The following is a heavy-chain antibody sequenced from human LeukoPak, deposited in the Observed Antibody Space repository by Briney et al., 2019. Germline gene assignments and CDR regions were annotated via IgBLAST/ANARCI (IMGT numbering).Heavy chain of an antibody. V-gene: IGHV3-48*02. J-gene: IGHJ4*02. Sequence: GGSLRLSCAASGFTFSTSSMSWVRQAPGKGLEWVSYISSTTSDIYYADSVKGRFTISRDNAKNSLYLQMNSLRDEDTALYYCVRARVITRDFDSWGQGTLVTVPS. D-gene: IGHD3-22*01. CDR2: ISSTTSDI. CDR3: VRARVITRDFDS. CDR1: GFTFSTSS.